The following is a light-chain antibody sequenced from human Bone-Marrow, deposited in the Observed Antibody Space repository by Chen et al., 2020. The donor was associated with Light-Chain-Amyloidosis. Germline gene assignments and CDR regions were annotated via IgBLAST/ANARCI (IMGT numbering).Light chain of an antibody. CDR3: QQYNTYPWT. CDR1: QSIGTW. V-gene: IGKV1-5*03. J-gene: IGKJ1*01. CDR2: KAS. Sequence: DIKMTQSPSTLSASVRDRVTLTCRASQSIGTWLAWYQQIPGKAPKLLIYKASSLESGVPSRFSGSGSGTEFTLTISSLQPDDFATYYCQQYNTYPWTFGQGTKVEIK.